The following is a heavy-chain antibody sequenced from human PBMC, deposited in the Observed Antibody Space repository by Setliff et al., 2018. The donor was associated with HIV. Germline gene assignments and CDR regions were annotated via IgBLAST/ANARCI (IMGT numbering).Heavy chain of an antibody. CDR1: GFSISGGYY. J-gene: IGHJ4*02. CDR2: IYHGGST. CDR3: ARRRDGYNSAPWRNDY. D-gene: IGHD5-12*01. Sequence: SETLSLTCSVSGFSISGGYYWGWIRQPPGKGLEWIGNIYHGGSTYYNPSLKSRVTISMDTSKSQFFLKLASVTAADTAVYYCARRRDGYNSAPWRNDYWGQGTLVTVSS. V-gene: IGHV4-38-2*01.